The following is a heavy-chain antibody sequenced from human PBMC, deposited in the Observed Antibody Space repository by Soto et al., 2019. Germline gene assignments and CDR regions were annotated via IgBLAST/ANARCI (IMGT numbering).Heavy chain of an antibody. CDR3: NGQCWPVARNSYDGMDV. V-gene: IGHV3-49*04. CDR2: IRSKSSGGAT. D-gene: IGHD2-21*01. Sequence: GRSLRLSCTVSGFAFGDSAMSWVRPAPGKGLEWVGFIRSKSSGGATEYAASVKGRFTISRDDSKSIAYLQMNSLKTEDTAVYYCNGQCWPVARNSYDGMDVWGQGTTVTV. J-gene: IGHJ6*02. CDR1: GFAFGDSA.